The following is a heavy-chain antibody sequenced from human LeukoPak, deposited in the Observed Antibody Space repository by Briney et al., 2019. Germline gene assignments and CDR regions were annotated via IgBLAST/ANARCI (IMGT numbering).Heavy chain of an antibody. CDR2: IYYSGST. Sequence: SETLSLTCTVSGGSISSYYWSWIRQPPGKGLEWIGYIYYSGSTNYNPSLKSRVTISVDTSKNQFSLKLSSVTAADTAVYHCARVVVVVPAAPDYYGMDVWGQGTTVTVSS. CDR3: ARVVVVVPAAPDYYGMDV. D-gene: IGHD2-2*01. V-gene: IGHV4-59*01. CDR1: GGSISSYY. J-gene: IGHJ6*02.